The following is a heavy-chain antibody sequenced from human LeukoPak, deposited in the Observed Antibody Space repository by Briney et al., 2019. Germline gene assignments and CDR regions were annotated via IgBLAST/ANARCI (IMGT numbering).Heavy chain of an antibody. Sequence: GGSLRLSCAASGFTFSDYYMSWVRQAPGKGLEWVSSMSGSGGSTYYADSVKGRFTIARDTSKNTLYLQMNSLRAEDTAVYYCAKDLAYCSGGSCYFDYWGQGTLVTVSS. J-gene: IGHJ4*02. CDR3: AKDLAYCSGGSCYFDY. V-gene: IGHV3-23*01. CDR1: GFTFSDYY. D-gene: IGHD2-15*01. CDR2: MSGSGGST.